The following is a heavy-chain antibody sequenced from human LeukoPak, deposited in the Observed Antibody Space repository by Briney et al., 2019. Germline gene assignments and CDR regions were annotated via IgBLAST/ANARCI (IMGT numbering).Heavy chain of an antibody. D-gene: IGHD4-17*01. J-gene: IGHJ3*02. CDR3: ARRDYSDAFDI. CDR1: GGSISSGSYY. CDR2: IYTSGST. V-gene: IGHV4-61*02. Sequence: SETLSLTCTVSGGSISSGSYYWSWIRQPAGKGLEWIGRIYTSGSTNYNPSLKSRVTISVDTSKNQFSLKLSSVTAADTAVYYCARRDYSDAFDIWGQGTMVTVSS.